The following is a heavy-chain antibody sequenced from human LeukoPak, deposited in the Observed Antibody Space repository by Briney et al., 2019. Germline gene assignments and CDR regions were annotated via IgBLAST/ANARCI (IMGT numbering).Heavy chain of an antibody. V-gene: IGHV3-53*01. J-gene: IGHJ3*02. CDR1: GFTVSSNY. CDR3: AKDRCSSTSCYEDAFDI. Sequence: GGSLRLSCAATGFTVSSNYMSWVRQAPGKGLEWVSVIYSGGSTYYADSVKGRFTISRDNSKNTLYLQMNSLRAEDTAVYYCAKDRCSSTSCYEDAFDIWGQVTMVTVSS. CDR2: IYSGGST. D-gene: IGHD2-2*01.